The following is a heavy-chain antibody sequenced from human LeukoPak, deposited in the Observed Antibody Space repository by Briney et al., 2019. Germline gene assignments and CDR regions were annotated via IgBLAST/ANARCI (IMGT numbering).Heavy chain of an antibody. CDR1: GFTLSSYL. Sequence: GGSLRLSCAGSGFTLSSYLMHWVRQAPGKGLVWVSRINSDGSSTTYADSVKGRFTISRDNAKNTLYLQMNSLRAEDTAVYHCARGSQLGAAANYYGMDVWGQGTTVTVSS. CDR3: ARGSQLGAAANYYGMDV. J-gene: IGHJ6*02. CDR2: INSDGSST. V-gene: IGHV3-74*01. D-gene: IGHD2-2*01.